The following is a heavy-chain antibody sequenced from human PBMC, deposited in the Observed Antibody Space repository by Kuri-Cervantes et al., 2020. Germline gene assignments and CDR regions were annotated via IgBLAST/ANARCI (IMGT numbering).Heavy chain of an antibody. CDR1: GFTVSSNY. CDR3: ARVRGAARLEVFDP. Sequence: GESLKISCAASGFTVSSNYMSWVRQAPGKGLEWVSVIYSGGSTYYADSVKGRFTVSRDNSKNTLYLQMNSLRAEDPAVYYCARVRGAARLEVFDPWGQGTLVTVSS. V-gene: IGHV3-66*01. D-gene: IGHD6-6*01. J-gene: IGHJ5*02. CDR2: IYSGGST.